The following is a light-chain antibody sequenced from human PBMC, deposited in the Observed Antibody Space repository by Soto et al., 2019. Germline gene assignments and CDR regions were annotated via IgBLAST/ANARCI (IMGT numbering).Light chain of an antibody. V-gene: IGLV1-40*01. CDR1: SSNIGAGYD. J-gene: IGLJ2*01. CDR2: RNS. CDR3: QSYDSSLSAF. Sequence: QSVLTQPPSVSGAPGQRVTISCTGSSSNIGAGYDVHWYQQLPGAAPKLLIYRNSNRPSGVPDRFSGSKSGTSASLAITGLQAEDEADYYCQSYDSSLSAFFGGGTKLTVL.